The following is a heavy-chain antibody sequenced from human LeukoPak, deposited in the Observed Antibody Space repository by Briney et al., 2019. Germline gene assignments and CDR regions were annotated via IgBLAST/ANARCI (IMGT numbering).Heavy chain of an antibody. V-gene: IGHV1-8*02. D-gene: IGHD1-26*01. CDR3: ASSIYRGSAVYFDY. CDR1: GYSFTGNY. CDR2: MNPNSGNT. Sequence: ASVRVSCKASGYSFTGNYMHWVRQAPGQGLEWMGWMNPNSGNTGYAQKFQGRVAMTRDTSTSTVYMELSSLRSEDTAVYYCASSIYRGSAVYFDYWGQGTLVTVSS. J-gene: IGHJ4*02.